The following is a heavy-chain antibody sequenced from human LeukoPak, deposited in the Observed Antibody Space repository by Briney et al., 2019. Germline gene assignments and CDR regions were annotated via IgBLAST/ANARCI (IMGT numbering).Heavy chain of an antibody. CDR3: ATGFCSGDKCYSPYYYCGMDA. Sequence: ASVKVSCKVSGYTLTELFMHWVRQAPGKGLEWMGGFDPEDGERVYAQKFQGRVTMTEDTSTNTAYMELGSLRSEDTAVFYCATGFCSGDKCYSPYYYCGMDAWGQGTTVTVSS. CDR2: FDPEDGER. V-gene: IGHV1-24*01. CDR1: GYTLTELF. J-gene: IGHJ6*02. D-gene: IGHD2-15*01.